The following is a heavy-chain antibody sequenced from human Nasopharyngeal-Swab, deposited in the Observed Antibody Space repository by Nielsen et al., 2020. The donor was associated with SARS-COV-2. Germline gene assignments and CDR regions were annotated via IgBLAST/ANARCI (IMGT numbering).Heavy chain of an antibody. CDR3: ARGARRGNWFDS. Sequence: GGSLRLSCAASGFTFSDYYMDWVCQAPGKGLEWVCRIRNKANSYTKEYAASVKGRFTISRDDSENALYLQMNSLQTEDTAIYYCARGARRGNWFDSWGQGTLVTVSS. V-gene: IGHV3-72*01. J-gene: IGHJ5*01. D-gene: IGHD4/OR15-4a*01. CDR2: IRNKANSYTK. CDR1: GFTFSDYY.